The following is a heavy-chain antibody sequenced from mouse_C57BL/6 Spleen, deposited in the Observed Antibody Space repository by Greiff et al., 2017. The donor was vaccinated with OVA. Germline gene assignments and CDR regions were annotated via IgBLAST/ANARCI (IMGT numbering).Heavy chain of an antibody. V-gene: IGHV1-80*01. CDR3: ARENQYYFDY. J-gene: IGHJ2*01. CDR2: IYPGDGDT. Sequence: VQVVESGAELVKPGASVKISCKASGYAFSSYWMNWVKQRPGKGLEWIGQIYPGDGDTNYNGKFKGKATLTADKSSSTAYMQLSSLTSEDSAVYFCARENQYYFDYWGQGTTLTVSS. CDR1: GYAFSSYW.